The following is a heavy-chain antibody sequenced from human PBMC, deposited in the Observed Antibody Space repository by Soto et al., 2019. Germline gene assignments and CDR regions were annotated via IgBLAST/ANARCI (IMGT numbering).Heavy chain of an antibody. CDR3: SRGAVIATNPNWFDP. Sequence: QVQLVQSGAEVKKPGASVKVSCKASGYTFSNYYIHWVRQAPGQGLEWMGVVHRSGGGATSAQKLQGRVTMTSDTSTSTVYMELSSLTSEDTAVYYCSRGAVIATNPNWFDPWGQGTLVTVSS. D-gene: IGHD2-21*01. CDR1: GYTFSNYY. J-gene: IGHJ5*02. V-gene: IGHV1-46*04. CDR2: VHRSGGGA.